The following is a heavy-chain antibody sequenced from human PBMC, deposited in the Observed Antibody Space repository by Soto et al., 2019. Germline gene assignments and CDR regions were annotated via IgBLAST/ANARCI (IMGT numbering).Heavy chain of an antibody. CDR3: ARVGRGPVTTVVDAFDI. CDR1: GGFVSSGSYY. CDR2: MSHSGGT. V-gene: IGHV4-34*01. D-gene: IGHD1-1*01. Sequence: QVQLQQWGAGLLKPSETLSLTCAVYGGFVSSGSYYWSWIRQPPGKGLEWIGEMSHSGGTHFNPSLKSRVTISVDTSKNQFSLRMSSVTAADTALYYCARVGRGPVTTVVDAFDIWGPGTMVTVSS. J-gene: IGHJ3*02.